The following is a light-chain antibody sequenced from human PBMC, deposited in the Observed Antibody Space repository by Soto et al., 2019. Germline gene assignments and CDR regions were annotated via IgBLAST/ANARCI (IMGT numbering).Light chain of an antibody. CDR3: HHYKTWPLA. CDR2: DSY. Sequence: EFVLTQSPGTLSLSPGERVTLSCSASQGIGSTLAWYRQQPGQAPGLLIYDSYSRATGVPARFSGTSSGTEFTLSISGLQSEDFAMYYCHHYKTWPLAFGGGTKVDIK. V-gene: IGKV3-15*01. J-gene: IGKJ4*01. CDR1: QGIGST.